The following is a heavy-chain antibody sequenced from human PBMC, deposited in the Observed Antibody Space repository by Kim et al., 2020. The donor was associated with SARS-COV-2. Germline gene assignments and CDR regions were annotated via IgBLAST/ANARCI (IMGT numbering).Heavy chain of an antibody. CDR3: VKDLGSWSFDP. CDR2: T. D-gene: IGHD6-13*01. V-gene: IGHV3-23*01. J-gene: IGHJ5*02. Sequence: TNYADSVKGRFTISRDHSKNTVYLEMNSLRDEDTAVYYCVKDLGSWSFDPWGQGTLVTVSS.